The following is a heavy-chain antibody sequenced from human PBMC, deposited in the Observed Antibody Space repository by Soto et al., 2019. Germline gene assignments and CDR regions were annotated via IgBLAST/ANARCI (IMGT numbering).Heavy chain of an antibody. CDR2: IGAADDQ. CDR1: GFFFNNYD. J-gene: IGHJ6*02. Sequence: QLVESGGGLTQAGGSLRLSCVGSGFFFNNYDMHWVRQVRGKGLEWVSAIGAADDQYYSVYVKGGFIVSRDNAQKSLFLQMNNLRAADTAVYFCARAYTGQLPRRGDYYYALDVWGRGTTVTVSS. CDR3: ARAYTGQLPRRGDYYYALDV. V-gene: IGHV3-13*05. D-gene: IGHD2-2*01.